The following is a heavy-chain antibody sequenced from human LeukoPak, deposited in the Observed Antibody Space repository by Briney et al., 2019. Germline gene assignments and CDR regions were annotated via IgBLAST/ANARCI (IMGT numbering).Heavy chain of an antibody. CDR3: ARKLDAFDI. V-gene: IGHV4-39*01. CDR2: IYYSGST. D-gene: IGHD6-6*01. CDR1: GGSISSSSYY. Sequence: SETLSLTCTVSGGSISSSSYYWGWIRQPPGKGLEWIGSIYYSGSTYYNPSLKSRVTISVDTSKNQFSLKLSSVTAADTAVYYCARKLDAFDIWGQGTMVTVSS. J-gene: IGHJ3*02.